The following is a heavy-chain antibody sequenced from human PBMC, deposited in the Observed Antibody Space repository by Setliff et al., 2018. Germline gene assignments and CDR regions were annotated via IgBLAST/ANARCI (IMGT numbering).Heavy chain of an antibody. D-gene: IGHD2-2*01. CDR2: INAANENT. CDR3: ARGWDCSSTSCYRWWFDP. J-gene: IGHJ5*02. Sequence: ASVKVSCKASGDTSTTYAIHWVRQAPGQRLEWMGWINAANENTQYSKKFQGRLTITRDTSASTAYMEVSSLRSEDTALYYCARGWDCSSTSCYRWWFDPWGQGTLVTVSS. CDR1: GDTSTTYA. V-gene: IGHV1-3*01.